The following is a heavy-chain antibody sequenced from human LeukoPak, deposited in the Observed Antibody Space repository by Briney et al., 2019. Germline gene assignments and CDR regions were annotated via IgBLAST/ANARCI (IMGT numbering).Heavy chain of an antibody. CDR3: ARPDYGDYVVSAFDI. V-gene: IGHV4-39*01. J-gene: IGHJ3*02. Sequence: SETLSLTCTVSGGSISSSSYYWGWIRQPPGKGLEWIGSIYYSGSTYYNPSLKSRVTISVDTSKNQLSLKLSSVTAADTAVYYCARPDYGDYVVSAFDIWGQGTMVTVSS. CDR2: IYYSGST. D-gene: IGHD4-17*01. CDR1: GGSISSSSYY.